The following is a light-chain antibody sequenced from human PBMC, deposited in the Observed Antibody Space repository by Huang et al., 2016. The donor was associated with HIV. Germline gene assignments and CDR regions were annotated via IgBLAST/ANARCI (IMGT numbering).Light chain of an antibody. V-gene: IGKV3-15*01. CDR3: QQYSTWPPLT. Sequence: EIVMTQSPVTLSVSLGQRATLSCRASQSITTNLAWYQQKPGQAPRLLIYGASTRASGIPARFSGGGSGTEFTLTISRLQSEDFAVYFCQQYSTWPPLTFGGGTTVEI. CDR2: GAS. CDR1: QSITTN. J-gene: IGKJ4*01.